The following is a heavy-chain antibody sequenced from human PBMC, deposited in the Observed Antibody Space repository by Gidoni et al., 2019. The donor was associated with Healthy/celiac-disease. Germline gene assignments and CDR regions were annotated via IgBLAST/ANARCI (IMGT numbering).Heavy chain of an antibody. CDR1: GFTFSSYG. CDR2: ISYDGSNK. CDR3: ARDSARPFDY. Sequence: QVQLVESGGGVVQPGRSLRLYCAASGFTFSSYGMHWVRQAPGKGLEWVAVISYDGSNKYYADSVKGRFTISRDNSKNTLYLQMNSLRAEDTAVYYCARDSARPFDYWGQGTLVTVSS. J-gene: IGHJ4*02. V-gene: IGHV3-30*03.